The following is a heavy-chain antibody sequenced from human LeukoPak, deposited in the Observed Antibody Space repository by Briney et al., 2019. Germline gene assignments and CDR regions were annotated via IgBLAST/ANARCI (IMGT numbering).Heavy chain of an antibody. J-gene: IGHJ3*02. CDR1: GGSISSYY. Sequence: SETLSLTCTVSGGSISSYYWSWIRQPPGKGLEWIGYIYYSGSTNYNPSLKSRVAISVDTSKNQFSLKLSSVTAADTAVYYCARDSGVVPNVPGILDAFDIWGQGTMVTVSS. D-gene: IGHD6-13*01. CDR2: IYYSGST. CDR3: ARDSGVVPNVPGILDAFDI. V-gene: IGHV4-59*01.